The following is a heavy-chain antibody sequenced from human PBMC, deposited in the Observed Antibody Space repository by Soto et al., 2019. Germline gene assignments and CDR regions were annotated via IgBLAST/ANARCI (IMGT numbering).Heavy chain of an antibody. J-gene: IGHJ6*02. V-gene: IGHV4-39*01. CDR1: GCSISHTPYF. Sequence: QLEESGPGLVKPSETLSLTCTVSGCSISHTPYFWGWIRQPPGQGLEWIGNIYYSGSTYYNPSLKSRVTISVDTSKNQLSLKLTSVTAADTAVFYCVSLSTSYHGVDVWGQGTMVTVSS. CDR2: IYYSGST. CDR3: VSLSTSYHGVDV. D-gene: IGHD2-2*01.